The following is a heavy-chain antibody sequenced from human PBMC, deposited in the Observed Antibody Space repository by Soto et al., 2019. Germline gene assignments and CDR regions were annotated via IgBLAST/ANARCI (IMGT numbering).Heavy chain of an antibody. D-gene: IGHD3-3*01. CDR1: GYTFTEFD. CDR2: MNPNTGNT. CDR3: ARVVRFFGGHAGY. J-gene: IGHJ4*02. Sequence: QVLLVQSGADVKKPGASVKVSCKTSGYTFTEFDINWVRQAPGQGLEWMGWMNPNTGNTGYAQKFQGRVTMTRDTSISTAYMDLRRLRAEDTAVYYCARVVRFFGGHAGYWGQGTLVTVSS. V-gene: IGHV1-8*01.